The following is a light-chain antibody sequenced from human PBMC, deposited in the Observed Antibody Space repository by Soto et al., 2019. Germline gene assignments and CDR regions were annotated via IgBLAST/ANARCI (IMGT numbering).Light chain of an antibody. V-gene: IGLV1-44*01. Sequence: QSVLTQPPSASGTPGQRVTISCSGSSSNIGSNTVHWYQHLPGTAPKLLIYTDNQRPSGVPDRFSGSKSGTSASLAISGLQSEDEADYYCATWDDSLNGYVVFGGGTKLTVL. J-gene: IGLJ2*01. CDR2: TDN. CDR1: SSNIGSNT. CDR3: ATWDDSLNGYVV.